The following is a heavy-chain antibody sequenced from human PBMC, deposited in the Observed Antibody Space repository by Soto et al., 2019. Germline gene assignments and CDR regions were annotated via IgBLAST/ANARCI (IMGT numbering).Heavy chain of an antibody. CDR1: GGSISSGGYS. D-gene: IGHD3-10*01. V-gene: IGHV4-30-2*01. Sequence: SSETLSLTCAVSGGSISSGGYSWSWIRQPPGKGLEWIGYIYHSGSTYYNPSLKSRVTISVDRSKNQFSLKLSSVTAADTAVYYCARHAGSYLPLFDYWGQGTLVTVSS. J-gene: IGHJ4*02. CDR2: IYHSGST. CDR3: ARHAGSYLPLFDY.